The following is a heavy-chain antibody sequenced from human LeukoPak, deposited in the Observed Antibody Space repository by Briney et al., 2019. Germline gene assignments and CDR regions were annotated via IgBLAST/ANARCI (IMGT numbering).Heavy chain of an antibody. CDR3: ASTSGCSGGSCYPTWFDP. CDR2: INHSGST. J-gene: IGHJ5*02. CDR1: DGSFSGYY. V-gene: IGHV4-34*01. D-gene: IGHD2-15*01. Sequence: SETLSLTCAVYDGSFSGYYWSWIRQPPGKGLEWIGEINHSGSTNYNPSLKSRVTISVDTSKNQFSLKLSSVTAADTALYYCASTSGCSGGSCYPTWFDPWGQGTLVTVSS.